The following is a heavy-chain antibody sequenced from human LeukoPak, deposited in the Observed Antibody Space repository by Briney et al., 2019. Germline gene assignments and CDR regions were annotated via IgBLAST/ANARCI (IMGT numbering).Heavy chain of an antibody. CDR2: INPNSGGT. CDR3: ARDRTEGFDP. V-gene: IGHV1-2*02. J-gene: IGHJ5*02. CDR1: GYTFTDYH. Sequence: ASVKVSCKASGYTFTDYHLHWLRQAPGQGLEWMGWINPNSGGTNYAQKFQGRVTMTRDTSISTAYMELSRLRSDDTAVYYCARDRTEGFDPWGKGTLVTVSS.